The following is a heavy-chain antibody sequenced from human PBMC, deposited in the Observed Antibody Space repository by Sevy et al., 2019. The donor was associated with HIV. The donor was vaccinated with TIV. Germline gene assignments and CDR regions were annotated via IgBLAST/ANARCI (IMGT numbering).Heavy chain of an antibody. D-gene: IGHD3-9*01. J-gene: IGHJ4*02. CDR3: ARDLGGFDWLLPFDY. CDR1: GGSISSYY. Sequence: SETLSLTCTVSGGSISSYYWSWIRQPAGKGLEWLGRFYTSGSTNYNPSLKSRVTMSVDTSKNQFSLKLSSVTAADTAVYYCARDLGGFDWLLPFDYWGQGTLVTVSS. CDR2: FYTSGST. V-gene: IGHV4-4*07.